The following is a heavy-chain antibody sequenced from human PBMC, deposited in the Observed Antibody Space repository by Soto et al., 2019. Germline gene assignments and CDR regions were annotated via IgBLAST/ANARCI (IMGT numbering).Heavy chain of an antibody. CDR3: ARPPPPSGGSYHVHAFDI. CDR2: ISYDGSNK. CDR1: GFTFSSYA. Sequence: GGSLRLSCAASGFTFSSYAMHWVRQAPGKGLEWVAVISYDGSNKYYADSVKGRFTISRDNSKNTLYLQMNSLRAEDTAVYYCARPPPPSGGSYHVHAFDIWGQGTMVTVSS. J-gene: IGHJ3*02. D-gene: IGHD1-26*01. V-gene: IGHV3-30-3*01.